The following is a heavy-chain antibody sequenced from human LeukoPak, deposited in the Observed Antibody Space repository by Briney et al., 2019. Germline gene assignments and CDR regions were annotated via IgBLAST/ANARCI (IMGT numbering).Heavy chain of an antibody. CDR2: IKQDESKK. CDR1: GFTFSRYW. Sequence: GGSLRLSCAASGFTFSRYWMTWVRQAPGKGLEWVANIKQDESKKNYVDSVKGRFTISRDNAKNSLYLQMNSLRAEDTAVYYCARDAATINAWGQGTLVTVSS. V-gene: IGHV3-7*01. D-gene: IGHD5-12*01. CDR3: ARDAATINA. J-gene: IGHJ5*02.